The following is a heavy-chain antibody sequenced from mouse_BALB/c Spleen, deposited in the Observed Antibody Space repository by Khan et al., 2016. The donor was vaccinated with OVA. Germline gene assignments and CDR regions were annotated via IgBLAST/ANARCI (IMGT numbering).Heavy chain of an antibody. CDR3: ALCYHYGYGFDY. V-gene: IGHV1S135*01. CDR1: GYSFTDYN. Sequence: VQLKESGPELVKPGASVKVSCKASGYSFTDYNMFWVKQSLGKSLEWIGYIDPYIGGTNYNQKFMGKATLTVDKSSSTAFMHLNSLTSEDSAVYYCALCYHYGYGFDYWGQGTTLTVTS. CDR2: IDPYIGGT. D-gene: IGHD1-1*01. J-gene: IGHJ2*01.